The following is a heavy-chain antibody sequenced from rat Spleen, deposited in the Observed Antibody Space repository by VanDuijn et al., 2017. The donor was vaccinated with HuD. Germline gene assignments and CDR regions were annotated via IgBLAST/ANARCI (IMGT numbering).Heavy chain of an antibody. CDR3: TRSYGGYTQHWFAY. J-gene: IGHJ3*01. CDR1: GFSLTSFH. CDR2: IWAGGGT. D-gene: IGHD1-11*01. V-gene: IGHV2-15*01. Sequence: QVQLKESGPGLVQPSQTLSLTCTVSGFSLTSFHMTWVRQPPGKSPVWMGTIWAGGGTDYLWTVRSRLRISRDTSKSQVFLKMNSLQTDDTAIYFCTRSYGGYTQHWFAYWGQGTLVTVSS.